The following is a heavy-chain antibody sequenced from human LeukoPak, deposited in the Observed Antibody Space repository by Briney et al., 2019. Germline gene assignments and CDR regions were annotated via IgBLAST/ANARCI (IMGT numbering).Heavy chain of an antibody. CDR3: ARIGGSGSYSGHYFDH. Sequence: GGSLRLSCAASGFTFSTYWTHWVRRAPGKGLVWVSRISTDGSVTSYADSVKGRFTISRDNAKNTMYLQMNSLRAEDTAVYYCARIGGSGSYSGHYFDHWGQGTLVTVS. J-gene: IGHJ4*02. V-gene: IGHV3-74*01. CDR1: GFTFSTYW. CDR2: ISTDGSVT. D-gene: IGHD3-10*01.